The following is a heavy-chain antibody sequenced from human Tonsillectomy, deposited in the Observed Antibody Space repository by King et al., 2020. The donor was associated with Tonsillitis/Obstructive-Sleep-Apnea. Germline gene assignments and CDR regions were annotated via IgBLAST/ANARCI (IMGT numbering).Heavy chain of an antibody. V-gene: IGHV3-30*01. CDR1: GFTFSSYA. D-gene: IGHD2-2*01. Sequence: VQLVESGGGVVQPGRSLRLSCAASGFTFSSYAMHWVRQAPGKGLEWVAVISYDGSNKFYADSVKGRFTISRDNSKNTLCLQMNSLIAKDTAVYYCVRGPPVDILVVPAAIDYWGQGTLVTVSS. J-gene: IGHJ4*02. CDR2: ISYDGSNK. CDR3: VRGPPVDILVVPAAIDY.